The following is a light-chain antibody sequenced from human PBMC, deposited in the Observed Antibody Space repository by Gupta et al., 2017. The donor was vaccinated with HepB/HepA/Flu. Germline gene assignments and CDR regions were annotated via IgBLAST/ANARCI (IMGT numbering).Light chain of an antibody. CDR3: QQRKSWPLT. CDR1: QSISIH. J-gene: IGKJ4*01. Sequence: EIALTQSPATLSLSPGERATLSCRTSQSISIHLVWYQQKPGQAPRLLINDASNRATGIPARFSGSGSGTDFTLTISSLEPEDFAVYYCQQRKSWPLTFGGGTKVEIK. CDR2: DAS. V-gene: IGKV3-11*01.